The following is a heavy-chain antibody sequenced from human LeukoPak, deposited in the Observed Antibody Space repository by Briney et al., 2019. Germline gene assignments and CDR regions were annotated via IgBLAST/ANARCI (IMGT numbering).Heavy chain of an antibody. CDR3: ARGGATITD. J-gene: IGHJ4*02. Sequence: PSETLSLTCTVSGGSISNYYWSWIRQPPGKGLEWIGYIYSSGSTNQNPSLKSRVTISADTSKNQFSLKLSSVTAADTAVYYCARGGATITDWGQGTLVTVSS. CDR2: IYSSGST. CDR1: GGSISNYY. V-gene: IGHV4-59*01. D-gene: IGHD5-12*01.